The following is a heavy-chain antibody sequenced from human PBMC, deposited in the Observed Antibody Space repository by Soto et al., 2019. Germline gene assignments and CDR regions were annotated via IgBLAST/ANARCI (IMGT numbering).Heavy chain of an antibody. CDR2: INPNSGGT. D-gene: IGHD3-3*01. Sequence: VASVKVSCKASGYTFTGYYMHWVRQAPGQGLEWMGWINPNSGGTNYAQKFQGWVTMTRDTSISTAYMELSRLRSDDTAVYYCARGGAITIFGVVTTNWFDPWGQGTLVTVSS. J-gene: IGHJ5*02. CDR3: ARGGAITIFGVVTTNWFDP. CDR1: GYTFTGYY. V-gene: IGHV1-2*04.